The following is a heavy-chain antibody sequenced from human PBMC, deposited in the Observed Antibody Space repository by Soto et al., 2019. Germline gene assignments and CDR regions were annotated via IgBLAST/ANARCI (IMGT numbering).Heavy chain of an antibody. CDR1: GFIFSNYG. Sequence: GGSLRLSCSASGFIFSNYGMQWVRQAPGKGLEYIAAVSSNGVSTYYADSVKGRFTISRDNSKNTLYLQMNSLGAEDTAVYYCARDFVVGGPTINYYYGMDVWGQGTTVTVSS. J-gene: IGHJ6*02. CDR3: ARDFVVGGPTINYYYGMDV. D-gene: IGHD1-26*01. V-gene: IGHV3-64*04. CDR2: VSSNGVST.